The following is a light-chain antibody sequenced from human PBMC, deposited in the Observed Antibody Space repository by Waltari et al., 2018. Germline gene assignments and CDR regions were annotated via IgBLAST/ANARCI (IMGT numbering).Light chain of an antibody. J-gene: IGKJ1*01. CDR2: DAS. V-gene: IGKV1-33*01. CDR3: QQYDNLSWT. CDR1: QDISNY. Sequence: DIQMTQSPSSLSESVGDRVTITCQASQDISNYLNWYQQKPGKAPKLLIYDASNLETGVPSRFSGSGSGTDFTFTISSLQPEDIATYYCQQYDNLSWTFGQGTKVEIK.